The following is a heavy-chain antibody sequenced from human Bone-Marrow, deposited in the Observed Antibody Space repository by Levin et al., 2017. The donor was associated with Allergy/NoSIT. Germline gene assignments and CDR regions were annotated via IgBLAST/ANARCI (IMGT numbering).Heavy chain of an antibody. CDR1: GFTFSSYD. Sequence: GGSLRLSCAASGFTFSSYDMHWVRQATGKGLEWVSAIGTAGDTYYPGSVKGRFTISRENAKNSLYLQMNSLRAGDTAVYYCARGDSTMVRGVMSYYGMDVWGQGTTVTVSS. J-gene: IGHJ6*02. CDR3: ARGDSTMVRGVMSYYGMDV. CDR2: IGTAGDT. V-gene: IGHV3-13*04. D-gene: IGHD3-10*01.